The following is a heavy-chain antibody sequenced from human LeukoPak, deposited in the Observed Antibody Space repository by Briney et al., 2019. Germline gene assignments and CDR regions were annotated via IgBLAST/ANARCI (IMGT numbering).Heavy chain of an antibody. CDR3: ARRIAAAAYDAFDI. V-gene: IGHV4-61*01. CDR2: IYYSGST. D-gene: IGHD6-13*01. Sequence: SETLSLTCTVSGGSISSSSYYWSWIRQPPGKGLEWIGYIYYSGSTNYNPSLKSRVTISVDTSKNQFSLKLSSVTAADTAVYYCARRIAAAAYDAFDIWGQGTMVTVSS. CDR1: GGSISSSSYY. J-gene: IGHJ3*02.